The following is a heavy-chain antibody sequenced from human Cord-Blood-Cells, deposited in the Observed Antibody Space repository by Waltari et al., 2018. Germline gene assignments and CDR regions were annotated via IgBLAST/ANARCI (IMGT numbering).Heavy chain of an antibody. CDR1: GFTFSSYW. CDR2: IKQDGREK. CDR3: ARAGDSIAAAGDY. J-gene: IGHJ4*02. V-gene: IGHV3-7*05. Sequence: EVQLVESGGCLVQPGGSLRLSCAASGFTFSSYWMSWVRQAPGKGLEWVANIKQDGREKYYVDSVKGRFTISRDNAKNSLYLQMNSLRAEDTAVYYCARAGDSIAAAGDYWCQGTLVTVSS. D-gene: IGHD6-13*01.